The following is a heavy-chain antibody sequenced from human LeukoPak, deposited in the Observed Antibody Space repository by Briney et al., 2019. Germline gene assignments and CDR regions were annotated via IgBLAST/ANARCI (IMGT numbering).Heavy chain of an antibody. CDR2: IYYSGST. CDR3: ARNYYDSSGYYVPDY. J-gene: IGHJ4*02. V-gene: IGHV4-31*11. Sequence: SETLSLTCAVYGGSFSGYYWSWIRQHPGKGLEWIGYIYYSGSTYYNPSLKSRVTISVDTPKNQFSLKLSSVTAADTAVYYCARNYYDSSGYYVPDYWGQGTLVTVSS. CDR1: GGSFSGYY. D-gene: IGHD3-22*01.